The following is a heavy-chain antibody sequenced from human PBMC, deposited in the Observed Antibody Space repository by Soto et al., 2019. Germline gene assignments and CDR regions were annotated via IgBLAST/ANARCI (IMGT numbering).Heavy chain of an antibody. CDR2: ISGSGGST. CDR3: ANLLAYCGGDCYSWYFQH. D-gene: IGHD2-21*01. V-gene: IGHV3-23*01. Sequence: PGGSLRLSCAASGFTFSSYAMSWVRQAPGKGLEWVSAISGSGGSTYYADSVKGRFTISRDNSKNTLYLQMNSLRAEDTAVYYCANLLAYCGGDCYSWYFQHRGQGTLVTVSS. J-gene: IGHJ1*01. CDR1: GFTFSSYA.